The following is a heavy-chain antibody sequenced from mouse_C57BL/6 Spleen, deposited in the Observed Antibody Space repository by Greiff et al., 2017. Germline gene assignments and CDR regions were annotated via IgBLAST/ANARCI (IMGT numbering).Heavy chain of an antibody. CDR2: ISDGGSYT. J-gene: IGHJ4*01. D-gene: IGHD2-4*01. V-gene: IGHV5-4*01. Sequence: EVQLVESGGGLVKPGGSLKLSCAASGFTFSSYAMSWVRQTPEKRLEWVATISDGGSYTYYPDNVKGRFTISRDNAKNNLYLQMSHLKSEDTAMYYCAREMITTSYYYAKGDWGHGTSVTVS. CDR3: AREMITTSYYYAKGD. CDR1: GFTFSSYA.